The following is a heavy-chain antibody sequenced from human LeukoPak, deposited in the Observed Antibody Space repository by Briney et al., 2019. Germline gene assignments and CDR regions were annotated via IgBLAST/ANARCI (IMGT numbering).Heavy chain of an antibody. J-gene: IGHJ3*02. CDR1: GFTVSSSY. CDR3: ARAASTRRGFLEWSLRAFDI. V-gene: IGHV3-21*01. Sequence: GGSLRLSCAASGFTVSSSYMSWVRQAPGKGLEWVSSISSSSSYIYYADSVKGRFTIPRDNAKNSLYLQMNSLRAEDTAVYYCARAASTRRGFLEWSLRAFDIWGQGTMVTVSS. CDR2: ISSSSSYI. D-gene: IGHD3-3*01.